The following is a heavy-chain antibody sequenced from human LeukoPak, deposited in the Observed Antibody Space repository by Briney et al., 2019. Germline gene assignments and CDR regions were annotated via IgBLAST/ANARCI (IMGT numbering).Heavy chain of an antibody. CDR1: GGSFSGYH. CDR3: ARSWYCSSTSCYAIDY. D-gene: IGHD2-2*01. Sequence: SETLSLTCAVYGGSFSGYHWSWIRQPPGKGLEWIGEINHSGSTNYNPSLKSRVTISVDTSKNQFSLKLSSVTAADTAVYYCARSWYCSSTSCYAIDYWGQGTLVTVSS. J-gene: IGHJ4*02. V-gene: IGHV4-34*01. CDR2: INHSGST.